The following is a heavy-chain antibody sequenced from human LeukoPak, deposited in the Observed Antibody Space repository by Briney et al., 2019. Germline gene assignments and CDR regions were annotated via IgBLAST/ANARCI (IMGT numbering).Heavy chain of an antibody. V-gene: IGHV3-48*01. CDR1: GLTFSTYS. D-gene: IGHD2-2*01. Sequence: GGSLRLSCAASGLTFSTYSMNWVRQAPGKGLEWVSYISSSSSTIYYADSVKGRFTISRDNAKNSLYLQMNSLRAEDTAVYYCARDEYPIDYWGQGTLVTVSS. CDR3: ARDEYPIDY. CDR2: ISSSSSTI. J-gene: IGHJ4*02.